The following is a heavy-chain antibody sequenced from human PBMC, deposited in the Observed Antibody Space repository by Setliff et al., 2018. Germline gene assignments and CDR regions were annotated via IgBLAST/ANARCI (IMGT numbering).Heavy chain of an antibody. CDR3: ARAITSKYYFEY. V-gene: IGHV4-31*11. J-gene: IGHJ4*02. Sequence: SETLSLTCAVFGGSFSGYYWSWIRRHPGKGLEWIGYIYYSGSTYYNPSLKSRLTISVDTSKTQFSLRLSSVTAADTAVYYCARAITSKYYFEYWGQGTLVTVSS. D-gene: IGHD3-16*01. CDR2: IYYSGST. CDR1: GGSFSGYY.